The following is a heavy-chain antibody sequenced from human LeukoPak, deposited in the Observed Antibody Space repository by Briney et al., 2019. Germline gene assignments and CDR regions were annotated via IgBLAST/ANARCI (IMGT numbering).Heavy chain of an antibody. Sequence: GGSLRLSCAASGFTFSSYWMSWVRQAPGKGLEWVANIREDGSEKHYVDSVKGRFTISRDNANNSLYLQMNSLRAEDTAVYYCARDGHYDILTGYWGDNDAFDIWGQGTMVTVSS. V-gene: IGHV3-7*01. CDR1: GFTFSSYW. CDR2: IREDGSEK. CDR3: ARDGHYDILTGYWGDNDAFDI. D-gene: IGHD3-9*01. J-gene: IGHJ3*02.